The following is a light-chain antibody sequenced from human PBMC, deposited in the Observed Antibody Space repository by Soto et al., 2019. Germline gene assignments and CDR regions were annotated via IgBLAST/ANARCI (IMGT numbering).Light chain of an antibody. CDR1: QSVSSHF. CDR2: GTS. CDR3: QHFGSSLRT. Sequence: EIVLTQSPGTLSLSPGDRATLSCRASQSVSSHFLAWYQQKPGQAPRLLIHGTSSRATGIPDRFSGSGSGTDFTLTISSLEPEDFAVYYCQHFGSSLRTFGQG. V-gene: IGKV3-20*01. J-gene: IGKJ1*01.